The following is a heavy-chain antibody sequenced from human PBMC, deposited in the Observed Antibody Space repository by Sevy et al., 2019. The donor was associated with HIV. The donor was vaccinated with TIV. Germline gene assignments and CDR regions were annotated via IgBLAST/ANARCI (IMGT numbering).Heavy chain of an antibody. D-gene: IGHD3-9*01. CDR1: GGSISSYY. CDR3: ARVTGYYYYYMDV. CDR2: IYYSGST. Sequence: SETLSLTCTVSGGSISSYYWSWIRHPPGKGLEWIGYIYYSGSTNYNPSLKSRVTISVDTSKNQFSLKLSSVTAADTAVYYCARVTGYYYYYMDVWGKGTTVTVSS. J-gene: IGHJ6*03. V-gene: IGHV4-59*01.